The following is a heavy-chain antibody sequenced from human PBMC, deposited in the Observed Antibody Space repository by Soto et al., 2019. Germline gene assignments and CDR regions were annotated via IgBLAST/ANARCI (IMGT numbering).Heavy chain of an antibody. V-gene: IGHV3-23*01. CDR1: GFTFSNYG. CDR3: AHSFDYGSKPPSFSSYYFDY. D-gene: IGHD3-10*01. CDR2: ISGNGGST. J-gene: IGHJ4*02. Sequence: PGGSLRLSCAASGFTFSNYGMSWVRQAPGKGLEWVSSISGNGGSTYYADSVKGRFTISRDNSKNTLYLQMTNMDPVDTATYYCAHSFDYGSKPPSFSSYYFDYWGQGTLVTVSS.